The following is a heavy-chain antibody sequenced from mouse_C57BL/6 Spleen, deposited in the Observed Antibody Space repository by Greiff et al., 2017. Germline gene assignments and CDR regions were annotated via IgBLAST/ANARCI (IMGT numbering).Heavy chain of an antibody. CDR1: GYSFTGYY. J-gene: IGHJ2*01. CDR2: INPSTGGT. V-gene: IGHV1-42*01. D-gene: IGHD2-1*01. CDR3: VYGIFDY. Sequence: EVQLQQSGPELVKPGASVKISCKASGYSFTGYYMNWVKQSPEKSLEWIGEINPSTGGTTYNQKFKAKATLTVDKSSSTAYMQLKSLTSEDSAVYYCVYGIFDYWGQGTTLTVSS.